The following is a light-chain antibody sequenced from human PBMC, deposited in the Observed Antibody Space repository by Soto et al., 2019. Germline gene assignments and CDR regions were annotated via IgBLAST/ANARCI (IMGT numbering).Light chain of an antibody. CDR1: QRISNY. CDR2: AAS. V-gene: IGKV1-39*01. Sequence: DIQMTQSPSSLSASVGDRVTITCRASQRISNYLNWYQQKPGKAPKLLIFAASSLQFGVPSRFNGSGSGTDFTLTISSMQHEAFATYYCQQSSSTPQTFGQGTRVEIK. CDR3: QQSSSTPQT. J-gene: IGKJ1*01.